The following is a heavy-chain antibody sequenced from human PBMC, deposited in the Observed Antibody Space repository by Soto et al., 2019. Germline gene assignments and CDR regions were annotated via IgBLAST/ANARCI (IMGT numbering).Heavy chain of an antibody. CDR3: GKAPKGAAAGGYEYYKYGMAV. J-gene: IGHJ6*02. V-gene: IGHV3-23*01. Sequence: EVQLLESGGALEHPGGSLRLSCAAAGFAFSTYAMTWVRQAPGKGLEWVSVISGSGGSSYYAASVKGRFTISRDNYKTPLFLKMKGVRAGDPAVYYCGKAPKGAAAGGYEYYKYGMAVWGQGPTFTVPS. CDR1: GFAFSTYA. D-gene: IGHD6-13*01. CDR2: ISGSGGSS.